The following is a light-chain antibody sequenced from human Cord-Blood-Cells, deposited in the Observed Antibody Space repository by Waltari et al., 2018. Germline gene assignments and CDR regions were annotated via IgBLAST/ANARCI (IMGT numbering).Light chain of an antibody. Sequence: DIQMTQSPSSLFASVGDRGTITCQASQDNSNYLNWYQQKPGKATKLLIYDASTLETGVPSMFSGSGSGKDFTITIIGLQPANIVTYYCQQYDNLTLTVDGGTKVEIK. V-gene: IGKV1-33*01. CDR3: QQYDNLTLT. J-gene: IGKJ4*01. CDR1: QDNSNY. CDR2: DAS.